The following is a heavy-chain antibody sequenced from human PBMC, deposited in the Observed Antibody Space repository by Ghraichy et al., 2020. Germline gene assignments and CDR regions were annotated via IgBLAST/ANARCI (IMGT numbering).Heavy chain of an antibody. CDR2: TSSTSGNI. CDR3: AREKRGFYYYAMDV. V-gene: IGHV3-21*01. J-gene: IGHJ6*02. Sequence: GGSLRLSCAASGFALSAYSMNWVRQAAGKGLEWISSTSSTSGNIYYGDSVKGRFTIVRDNVKNSLYLQMDSLRPEDTAVYFCAREKRGFYYYAMDVWGQGTKVTVSS. CDR1: GFALSAYS. D-gene: IGHD5-12*01.